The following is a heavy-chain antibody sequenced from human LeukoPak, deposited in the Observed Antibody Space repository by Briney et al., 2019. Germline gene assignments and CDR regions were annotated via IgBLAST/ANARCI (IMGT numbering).Heavy chain of an antibody. CDR3: ARGRTYVTPNAFDI. CDR2: ISSSSGYI. Sequence: GGSLRLSCGAPGLNFSSYSITSGRQAPGKGLEWVSSISSSSGYIYYADSVKGRFTISRDNAKNSLFLQMNSLRVEDTAVYYCARGRTYVTPNAFDIWGQGTVVTVSS. V-gene: IGHV3-21*01. CDR1: GLNFSSYS. J-gene: IGHJ3*02. D-gene: IGHD1-14*01.